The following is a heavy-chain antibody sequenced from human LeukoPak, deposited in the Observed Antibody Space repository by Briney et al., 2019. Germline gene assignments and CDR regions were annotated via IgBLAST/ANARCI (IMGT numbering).Heavy chain of an antibody. CDR3: AREARVGGALQY. J-gene: IGHJ4*02. CDR2: INTDGTFI. Sequence: GGSLRPSCAASGFTFSDYWMDWVRQAPGKGLVWVSRINTDGTFIRHADSVQGRFTISRDAAKNTLFLQMNSLRAEDTAVYYCAREARVGGALQYWGQGVLVTVSA. V-gene: IGHV3-74*01. CDR1: GFTFSDYW. D-gene: IGHD1-26*01.